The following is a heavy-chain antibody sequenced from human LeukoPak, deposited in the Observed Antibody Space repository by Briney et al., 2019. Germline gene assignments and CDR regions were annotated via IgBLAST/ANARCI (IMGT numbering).Heavy chain of an antibody. Sequence: GASVKVSCKASGYTFTSYDINWVRQATGQGLEWMGWMNPNSGNTGYAQKFQGRVTITRNTSISTAYMELSSLRSEDTAVYYCARFVKFCSGGSCLNWFDPWGQGTLVTVSS. CDR1: GYTFTSYD. V-gene: IGHV1-8*03. CDR2: MNPNSGNT. J-gene: IGHJ5*02. CDR3: ARFVKFCSGGSCLNWFDP. D-gene: IGHD2-15*01.